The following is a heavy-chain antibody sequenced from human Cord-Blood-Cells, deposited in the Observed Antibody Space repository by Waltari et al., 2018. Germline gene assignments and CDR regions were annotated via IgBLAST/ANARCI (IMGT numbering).Heavy chain of an antibody. CDR3: ANNWATNWYFDL. CDR1: GYTSTGYY. CDR2: INPNSGGT. Sequence: QLQLVQSGAEVKKPGASVKVSCKASGYTSTGYYMHWVRQAPGEGLEWMGRINPNSGGTNYAQKFQGRVTMTRDTSISTAYMELSRLRSDDTAVYYCANNWATNWYFDLWGRGTLVTVSS. J-gene: IGHJ2*01. D-gene: IGHD1-20*01. V-gene: IGHV1-2*06.